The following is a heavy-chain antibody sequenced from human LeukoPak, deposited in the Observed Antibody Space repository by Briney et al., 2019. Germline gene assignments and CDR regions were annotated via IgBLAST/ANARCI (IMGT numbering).Heavy chain of an antibody. V-gene: IGHV4-34*01. Sequence: SETLSLTCAVDGGSFSGYYWSWIRQPPGKGLDWIGEINHSGSTNYNPSVKSRVTISVDTSKNQFSLKLSSVTAADTAVYYCARFLSDVVVVAATPVDAFDIWGQGTMVTVSS. CDR1: GGSFSGYY. CDR2: INHSGST. J-gene: IGHJ3*02. D-gene: IGHD2-15*01. CDR3: ARFLSDVVVVAATPVDAFDI.